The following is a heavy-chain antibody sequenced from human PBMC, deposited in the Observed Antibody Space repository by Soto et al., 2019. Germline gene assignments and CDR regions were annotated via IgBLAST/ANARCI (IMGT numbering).Heavy chain of an antibody. CDR3: ARYSAGYGDYVGYYYYGMGV. CDR1: GFTFSDYY. CDR2: ISSSGSTI. V-gene: IGHV3-11*04. D-gene: IGHD4-17*01. Sequence: GGSLRLSCAASGFTFSDYYMSWIRQAPGKGLEWVSYISSSGSTIYYADSVKGRFTISRDNAKNSLYLQMNSLRDEDTAVYYCARYSAGYGDYVGYYYYGMGVWGQGTTVTVSS. J-gene: IGHJ6*02.